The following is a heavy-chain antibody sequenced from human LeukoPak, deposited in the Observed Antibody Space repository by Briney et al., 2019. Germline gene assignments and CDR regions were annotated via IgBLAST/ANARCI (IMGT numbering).Heavy chain of an antibody. CDR1: GYTFHSYW. V-gene: IGHV5-51*01. Sequence: GESLKISCKGSGYTFHSYWIAWVRQMPGKGLEWMGIIFPGDSDTRYSPSFQGQVTISVDKSISTAYLQWSSLKASDTAMYYCAYTMITGAFDIWGQGTMVTVSS. J-gene: IGHJ3*02. CDR2: IFPGDSDT. D-gene: IGHD3-16*01. CDR3: AYTMITGAFDI.